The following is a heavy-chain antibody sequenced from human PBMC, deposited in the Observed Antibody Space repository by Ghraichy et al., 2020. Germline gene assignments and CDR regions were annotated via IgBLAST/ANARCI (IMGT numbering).Heavy chain of an antibody. J-gene: IGHJ6*02. D-gene: IGHD3-22*01. CDR2: VYYSGNT. CDR3: ASGVNMIRGARTPSDYGMDV. CDR1: SRVISSDSYY. V-gene: IGHV4-39*01. Sequence: SETLSLTCTVSSRVISSDSYYWGWVRQTPGKGLEWIGTVYYSGNTYYNPSLKSRVTISVDTSKNQFSLTLSSLTDADTSVYYCASGVNMIRGARTPSDYGMDVWGQGTTVTVSS.